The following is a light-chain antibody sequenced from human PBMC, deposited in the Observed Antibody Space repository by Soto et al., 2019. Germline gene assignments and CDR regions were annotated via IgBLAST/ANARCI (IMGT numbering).Light chain of an antibody. CDR2: GPS. CDR3: QQYGSSLSIT. Sequence: IVLTQSPGTLSLSPWERATLSCRASQSVSSTHLAWYQQKPGQAPRLLVYGPSSRATGIPDRFSGGGSGTDFTLTVSRLEPEAFAVYYCQQYGSSLSITFGQGTRLEIK. CDR1: QSVSSTH. J-gene: IGKJ5*01. V-gene: IGKV3-20*01.